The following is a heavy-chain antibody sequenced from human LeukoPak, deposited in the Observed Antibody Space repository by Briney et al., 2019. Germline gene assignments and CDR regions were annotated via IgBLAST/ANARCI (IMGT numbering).Heavy chain of an antibody. CDR2: IIPIFGTA. D-gene: IGHD1-26*01. J-gene: IGHJ4*02. Sequence: SVKVSCKASGGTFSSYAISWVRQAPGQGLEWMGGIIPIFGTANYAQKFQGRVTITADESTSTAYMELSSLRSEDTAVYYCARAGWWELPSLTYFDYWGQGTLVTVSS. CDR3: ARAGWWELPSLTYFDY. CDR1: GGTFSSYA. V-gene: IGHV1-69*13.